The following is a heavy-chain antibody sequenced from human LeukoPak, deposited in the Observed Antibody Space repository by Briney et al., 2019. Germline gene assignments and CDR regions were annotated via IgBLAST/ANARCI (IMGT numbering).Heavy chain of an antibody. D-gene: IGHD3-22*01. CDR3: ARDGPHNYYDSSGYSFDP. Sequence: ASVKVSCKASGYTFTGYYMHWVRQAPGQGLEWMGWINPNSGGTDYAQKFQGRFTMTRDTSISTAYMELSRLRSDDTAVYYCARDGPHNYYDSSGYSFDPWGQGTLVTVSS. J-gene: IGHJ5*02. V-gene: IGHV1-2*02. CDR1: GYTFTGYY. CDR2: INPNSGGT.